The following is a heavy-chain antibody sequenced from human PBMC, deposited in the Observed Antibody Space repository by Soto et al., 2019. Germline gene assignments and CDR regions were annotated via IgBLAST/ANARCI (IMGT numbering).Heavy chain of an antibody. D-gene: IGHD1-26*01. V-gene: IGHV4-61*01. J-gene: IGHJ4*02. CDR3: ARGGSYGDF. Sequence: QVQLQESGPGLVKPSETLSLTCTVSGSSVSSGSYYCSWIRQPPGKGLEWIGYIFYSGSTNYNPSLKRRVTRSGDTSKNQFSLKLSSVTAADTAVYYCARGGSYGDFWGQGTLVTVSP. CDR2: IFYSGST. CDR1: GSSVSSGSYY.